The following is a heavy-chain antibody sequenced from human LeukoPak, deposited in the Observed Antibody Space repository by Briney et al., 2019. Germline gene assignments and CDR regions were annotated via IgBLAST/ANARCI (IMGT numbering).Heavy chain of an antibody. CDR3: AKDRDSDY. V-gene: IGHV3-23*01. CDR1: GFTFSSYG. J-gene: IGHJ4*02. CDR2: ISGSGGST. Sequence: PGGSLRLSCAASGFTFSSYGMSWVRQAPGKGLEWVSAISGSGGSTYYADSVRGRFTISRDKSKNILYLQMNSLRAEDTAVYYCAKDRDSDYWGQGTLVTVSS. D-gene: IGHD3-22*01.